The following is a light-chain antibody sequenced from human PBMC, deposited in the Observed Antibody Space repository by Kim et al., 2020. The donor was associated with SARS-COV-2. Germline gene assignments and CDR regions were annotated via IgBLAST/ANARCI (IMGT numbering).Light chain of an antibody. Sequence: PGQSITISCTGTSSDVGGYNYVSWYQQHLGKAPKLMIYDVSNRPSGVSNRFSGSKSGNTASLTISGLQAEDEADYYCSSYTSSSTLFGGGTQLTVL. CDR3: SSYTSSSTL. V-gene: IGLV2-14*03. J-gene: IGLJ2*01. CDR2: DVS. CDR1: SSDVGGYNY.